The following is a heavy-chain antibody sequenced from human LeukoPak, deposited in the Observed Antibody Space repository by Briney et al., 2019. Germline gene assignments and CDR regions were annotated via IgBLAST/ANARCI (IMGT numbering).Heavy chain of an antibody. D-gene: IGHD1-26*01. J-gene: IGHJ5*02. Sequence: PGGSLRLSCAASGFTFSNYWMHWVRQAPGKGLVWVSRISSDESNTNYADSVKGRFTISRDNAKNTLYLQMNSLRAEDTAVYYCTRAAGSGSYFRFDHWGQGTLVTVSS. V-gene: IGHV3-74*01. CDR3: TRAAGSGSYFRFDH. CDR2: ISSDESNT. CDR1: GFTFSNYW.